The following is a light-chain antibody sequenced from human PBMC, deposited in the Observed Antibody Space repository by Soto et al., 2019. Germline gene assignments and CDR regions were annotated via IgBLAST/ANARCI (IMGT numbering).Light chain of an antibody. J-gene: IGKJ1*01. CDR2: KAS. CDR3: QHYNSYSEA. CDR1: QTISSW. V-gene: IGKV1-5*03. Sequence: DIQMTQSPSTLSGSVGDRVTITCRASQTISSWLAWYQQKPGKAPKLLIYKASTLKSGVPSRFSGIGSGTEFTLPISSLQPDDFATYYCQHYNSYSEAFGQGTKVELK.